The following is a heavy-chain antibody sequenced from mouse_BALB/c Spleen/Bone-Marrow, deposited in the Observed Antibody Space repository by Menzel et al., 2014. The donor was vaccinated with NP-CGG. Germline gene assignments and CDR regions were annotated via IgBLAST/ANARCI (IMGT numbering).Heavy chain of an antibody. CDR1: GFTFSSYG. J-gene: IGHJ3*01. V-gene: IGHV5-6*01. Sequence: EVQLQESGGDLVKPVGSLKLSCAASGFTFSSYGVSWVRQTPDKRLEWVATISSGGSYTYYPNSVKGRFTISRDNAKNTLYLQMSSLKSEDTAMYYCARRDYDYDGPWFAYWGQGTLVTVSA. D-gene: IGHD2-4*01. CDR3: ARRDYDYDGPWFAY. CDR2: ISSGGSYT.